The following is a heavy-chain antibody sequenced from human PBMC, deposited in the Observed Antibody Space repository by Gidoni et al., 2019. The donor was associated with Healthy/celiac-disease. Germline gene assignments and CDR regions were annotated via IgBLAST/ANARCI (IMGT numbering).Heavy chain of an antibody. D-gene: IGHD2-2*03. J-gene: IGHJ4*02. CDR3: ARGSLMDYYLDD. CDR2: ISYDGSNK. Sequence: QVQLVESGGGVVQPGRSLRLSCAASGFTFNNYVMHWARQAPGKGLEWVAVISYDGSNKYYADAVKGRVTIARDKAKNTLYLQMNSRRAEDTAVYYGARGSLMDYYLDDWGQGTLVTVSS. V-gene: IGHV3-30*03. CDR1: GFTFNNYV.